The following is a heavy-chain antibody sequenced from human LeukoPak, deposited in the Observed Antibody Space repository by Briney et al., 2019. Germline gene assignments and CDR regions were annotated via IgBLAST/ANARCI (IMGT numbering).Heavy chain of an antibody. D-gene: IGHD1-26*01. J-gene: IGHJ4*02. V-gene: IGHV3-30*03. CDR2: ISYDGSNK. Sequence: PGGSLRLSCTASGFTFSSYGMHWVRQAPGKGLEWVAVISYDGSNKYYADSVKGRFTISRDNSKNTLYLQMNSLRAEDTAVYYCARDISDDYWGQGTLVTVSS. CDR1: GFTFSSYG. CDR3: ARDISDDY.